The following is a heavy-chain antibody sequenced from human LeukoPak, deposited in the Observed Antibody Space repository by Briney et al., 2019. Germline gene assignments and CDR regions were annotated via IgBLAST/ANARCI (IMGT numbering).Heavy chain of an antibody. CDR2: TSAYNGNT. J-gene: IGHJ5*02. V-gene: IGHV1-18*01. D-gene: IGHD2-2*01. Sequence: ASVKVSCKASGYTFTSYGFGWVRQAPGQGLEWMGWTSAYNGNTMYAQKLQGRVTMTTDTSTSTAYMELRSLRSDDTALYYCARDFRDCSSTSCHPWFDPWGQGTLVTVSS. CDR1: GYTFTSYG. CDR3: ARDFRDCSSTSCHPWFDP.